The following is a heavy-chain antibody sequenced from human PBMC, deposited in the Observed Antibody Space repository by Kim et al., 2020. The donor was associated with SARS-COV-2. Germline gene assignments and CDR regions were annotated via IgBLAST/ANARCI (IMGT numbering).Heavy chain of an antibody. CDR3: ARIGYDYTWGYYRPFFDN. D-gene: IGHD3-16*02. CDR2: IYQSGST. J-gene: IGHJ4*02. CDR1: GGSINSGGYY. Sequence: SETLSLTCTVSGGSINSGGYYWGWVRQPPGKGLEWIASIYQSGSTFYNPSLKGRVRISLDASKNQFSLRLSSVTAADTAVYYCARIGYDYTWGYYRPFFDNGSQGTLVTVSS. V-gene: IGHV4-39*01.